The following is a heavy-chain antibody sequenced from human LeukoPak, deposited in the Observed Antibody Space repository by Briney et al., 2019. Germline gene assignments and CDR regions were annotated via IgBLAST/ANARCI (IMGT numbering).Heavy chain of an antibody. D-gene: IGHD6-13*01. CDR3: ARDRYSSSWYLFPHNWFDP. Sequence: PSETLSLTCTVSGGSISSSSYYWGWIRQPPGKGLEWIGSIYYSGSTYYNPSLKSRVNISVDTSKNQFSLKLSSVTAADTAVYYCARDRYSSSWYLFPHNWFDPWGQGTLVTVSS. CDR2: IYYSGST. V-gene: IGHV4-39*07. J-gene: IGHJ5*02. CDR1: GGSISSSSYY.